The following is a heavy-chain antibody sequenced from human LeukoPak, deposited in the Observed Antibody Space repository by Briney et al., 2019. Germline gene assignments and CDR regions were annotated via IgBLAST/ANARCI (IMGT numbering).Heavy chain of an antibody. Sequence: PGGSLRLPCAASGLSFSTYAMSWVRQAPGKGLEWVAGISGSGVDTHYAGSVNGRFRISRDNSANTLYLQMNSLREEDTALYYCASGTYRLGDYWGQGTQVAVSP. J-gene: IGHJ4*02. V-gene: IGHV3-23*01. D-gene: IGHD3-10*01. CDR2: ISGSGVDT. CDR3: ASGTYRLGDY. CDR1: GLSFSTYA.